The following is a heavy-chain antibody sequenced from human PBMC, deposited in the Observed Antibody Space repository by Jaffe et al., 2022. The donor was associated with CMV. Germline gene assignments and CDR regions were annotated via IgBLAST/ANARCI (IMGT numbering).Heavy chain of an antibody. Sequence: QVQLQQWGAGLLKPSETLSLTCAVYGGSFSGYYWSWIRQPPGKGLEWIGEINHSGSTNYNPSLKSRVTISVDTSKNQFSLKLSSVTAADTAVYYCARRGWLSPSYYFDYWGQGTLVTVSS. D-gene: IGHD3-22*01. CDR2: INHSGST. CDR3: ARRGWLSPSYYFDY. J-gene: IGHJ4*02. V-gene: IGHV4-34*01. CDR1: GGSFSGYY.